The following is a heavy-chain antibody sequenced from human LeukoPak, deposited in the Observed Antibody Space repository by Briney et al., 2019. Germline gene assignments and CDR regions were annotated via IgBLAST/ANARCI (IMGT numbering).Heavy chain of an antibody. J-gene: IGHJ4*02. CDR1: GFTFSSYV. D-gene: IGHD3-16*01. CDR3: ARAAYSYGPRGFDY. V-gene: IGHV3-21*01. CDR2: ISSSSYI. Sequence: PGGSLRLSCAASGFTFSSYVVNWVRQAPGKGLEWVSSISSSSYIYYADSVKGRFTISRDNAKNSLYLQMNSLRAEDTAVYYCARAAYSYGPRGFDYWGQGILVTVSS.